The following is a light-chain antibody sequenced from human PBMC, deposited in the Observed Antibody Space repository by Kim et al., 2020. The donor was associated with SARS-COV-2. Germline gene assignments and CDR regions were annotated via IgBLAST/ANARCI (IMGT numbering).Light chain of an antibody. J-gene: IGKJ1*01. CDR1: QGISSY. Sequence: AAVGGRAPTTCRTSQGISSYLAWYQQKPGQVPKPLIYGASAMDTGIPARFSGSGSGTDFTLTISSLQPEDVATYYCQQYDSAPRTFGQGTKVDIK. V-gene: IGKV1-27*01. CDR2: GAS. CDR3: QQYDSAPRT.